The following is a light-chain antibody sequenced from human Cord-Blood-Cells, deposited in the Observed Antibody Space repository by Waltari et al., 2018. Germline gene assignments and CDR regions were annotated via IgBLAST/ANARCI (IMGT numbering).Light chain of an antibody. V-gene: IGLV2-23*01. CDR3: CSYAGSSTVV. Sequence: QSALTQPAPASGYPGQSTTISGTGISSDVGSYHLVFWYQQHPGKAPKLMIYEGSKRPSGVSNRFSGSKSGNTASLTISGLQAEDEADYYCCSYAGSSTVVFGGGTKLTVL. J-gene: IGLJ2*01. CDR1: SSDVGSYHL. CDR2: EGS.